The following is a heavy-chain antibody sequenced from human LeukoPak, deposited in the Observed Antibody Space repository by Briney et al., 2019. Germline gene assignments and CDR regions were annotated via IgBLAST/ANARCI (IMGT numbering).Heavy chain of an antibody. V-gene: IGHV4-59*08. J-gene: IGHJ4*02. CDR1: GGSISTYY. D-gene: IGHD3-10*01. CDR2: IFYSGST. Sequence: SETLSLTCTVSGGSISTYYWSWIRQPPGKGLEWIGYIFYSGSTTYNPSLKSRVTISLHTSKTQFSLKLSSVTAADTAVYYCARLSNSGSYNYFDYWGQGSLVTVSS. CDR3: ARLSNSGSYNYFDY.